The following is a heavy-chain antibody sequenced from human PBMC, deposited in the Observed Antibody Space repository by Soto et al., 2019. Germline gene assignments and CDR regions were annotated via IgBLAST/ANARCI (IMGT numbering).Heavy chain of an antibody. J-gene: IGHJ5*02. CDR3: ARRIAAFRGFDP. CDR1: GGSISSSSYY. V-gene: IGHV4-39*01. Sequence: NPSETLSLTCTVSGGSISSSSYYWGWIRQPPGKGLEWIGSIYYSGSTYYNPSLKSRVTISVDTSKNQFSLKLSSVTAADTAVYYCARRIAAFRGFDPWGQGTLVTVSS. CDR2: IYYSGST. D-gene: IGHD6-13*01.